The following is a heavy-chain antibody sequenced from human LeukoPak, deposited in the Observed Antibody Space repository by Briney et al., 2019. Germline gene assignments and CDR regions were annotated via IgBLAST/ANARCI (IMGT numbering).Heavy chain of an antibody. V-gene: IGHV3-23*01. CDR1: GFTFNTYA. Sequence: GGSLRLSCAASGFTFNTYAMSWVRQAPGKGLEWVSAITDSGGSTYYADSVKGRFTISRDNSKNTLYLQMNSLRVEDTAVYYCASSVGDSSSSNWFDPWGQGTLVTVSS. D-gene: IGHD6-6*01. CDR3: ASSVGDSSSSNWFDP. CDR2: ITDSGGST. J-gene: IGHJ5*02.